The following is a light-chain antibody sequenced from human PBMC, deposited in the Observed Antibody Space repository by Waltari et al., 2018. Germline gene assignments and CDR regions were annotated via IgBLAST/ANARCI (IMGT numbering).Light chain of an antibody. J-gene: IGKJ1*01. CDR1: QSISSY. CDR3: QQSYSTPWT. CDR2: AAS. Sequence: DIQMTQSPSSLSASVGDRVTITCRASQSISSYLNWYQQKPGKAPKLLIYAASSLQSGGPSRVSGSGYGTDFTLTISSLQPEEFATYYCQQSYSTPWTFGQGTKVEIK. V-gene: IGKV1-39*01.